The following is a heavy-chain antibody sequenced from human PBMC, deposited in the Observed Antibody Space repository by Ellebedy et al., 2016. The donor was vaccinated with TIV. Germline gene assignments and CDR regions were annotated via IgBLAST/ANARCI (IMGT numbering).Heavy chain of an antibody. D-gene: IGHD3-10*01. Sequence: GESLKISCAASGLTFSSHAMSWVRQAPGKGLEWVANIHPDGSKKYYVDSVKGRFTISRDNAKNSLYLEMHRLRAEDTAVYYCASDDYGSENWGQGTLVTVSS. CDR3: ASDDYGSEN. CDR1: GLTFSSHA. CDR2: IHPDGSKK. V-gene: IGHV3-7*01. J-gene: IGHJ4*02.